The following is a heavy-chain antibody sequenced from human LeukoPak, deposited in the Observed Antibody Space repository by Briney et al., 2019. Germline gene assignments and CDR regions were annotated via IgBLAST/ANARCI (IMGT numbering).Heavy chain of an antibody. J-gene: IGHJ4*02. Sequence: ASVKVSCKASGYTFTSYGISWVRQAPGQGLEWMGWISAYNSNTNYAQKLQGRVTMTTDTSTSTAYMELRSLRSDDTAVYYCARMDGGTYYDFWSGFPNFDYWGQGTLVTVSS. CDR2: ISAYNSNT. V-gene: IGHV1-18*01. CDR3: ARMDGGTYYDFWSGFPNFDY. CDR1: GYTFTSYG. D-gene: IGHD3-3*01.